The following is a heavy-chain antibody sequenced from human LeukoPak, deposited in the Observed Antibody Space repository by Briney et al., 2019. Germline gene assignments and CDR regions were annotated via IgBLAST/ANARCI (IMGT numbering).Heavy chain of an antibody. CDR1: GGTFSSYA. CDR2: IIPIFGIA. J-gene: IGHJ5*02. V-gene: IGHV1-69*04. CDR3: ARMEQQLVRDNWFDP. D-gene: IGHD6-13*01. Sequence: SVKVSCKASGGTFSSYAISWVRQAPGQGLEWMGRIIPIFGIANYAQKFQGRVTITADKSTSTAYMELSSLRSEGTAVYYCARMEQQLVRDNWFDPWGQGTLVTVSS.